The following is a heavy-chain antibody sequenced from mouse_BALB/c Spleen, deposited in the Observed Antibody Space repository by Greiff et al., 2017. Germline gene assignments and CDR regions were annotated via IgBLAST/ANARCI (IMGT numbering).Heavy chain of an antibody. Sequence: VQLQQSGAELVRPGTSVKVSCKASGYAFTNYLIEWVKQRPGQGLEWIGYINPSSGYTNYNQKFKDKATLTADKSSSTAYMQLSSLTSEDSAVYYCARTTYFGYWGQGTTLTVSS. CDR2: INPSSGYT. CDR3: ARTTYFGY. J-gene: IGHJ2*01. V-gene: IGHV1S26*01. CDR1: GYAFTNYL. D-gene: IGHD1-1*01.